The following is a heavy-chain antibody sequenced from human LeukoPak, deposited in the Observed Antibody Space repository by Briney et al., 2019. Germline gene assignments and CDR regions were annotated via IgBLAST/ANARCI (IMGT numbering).Heavy chain of an antibody. V-gene: IGHV3-21*01. CDR1: GFTFSSYS. CDR3: ARDRVGYYYDSSGIGYFDY. J-gene: IGHJ4*02. CDR2: ISSSSSYI. Sequence: AGGSLRLSCAASGFTFSSYSMNWVRQAPGKGLEWVSSISSSSSYIYYADSVKGRFTVSRDNAKNSLYLQMNSLRAEDTAVYYCARDRVGYYYDSSGIGYFDYWGQGTLVTVSS. D-gene: IGHD3-22*01.